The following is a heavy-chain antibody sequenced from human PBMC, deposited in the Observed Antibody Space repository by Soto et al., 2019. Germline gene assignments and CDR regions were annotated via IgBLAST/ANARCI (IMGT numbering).Heavy chain of an antibody. CDR2: ISSSSSTI. V-gene: IGHV3-48*01. CDR1: GFTFSSYS. CDR3: AREEGVPAAMVSLYYYYYMDV. Sequence: EVQLVESGGGLVQPGGSLRLSCAASGFTFSSYSMNWVRQAPGKGLEWVSYISSSSSTIYYADSVKGRFTISRDNAKNSLYLQMTSLRAEDTAVYYCAREEGVPAAMVSLYYYYYMDVWGKGTTVTVSS. D-gene: IGHD2-2*01. J-gene: IGHJ6*03.